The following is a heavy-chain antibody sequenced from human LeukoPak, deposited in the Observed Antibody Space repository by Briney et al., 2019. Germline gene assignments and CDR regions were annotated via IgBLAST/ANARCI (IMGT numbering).Heavy chain of an antibody. CDR2: IIPILGIA. Sequence: ASVKVSCKASGGTFSSYAISWVRQAPGQGLEWMGRIIPILGIANYAQKFQGRVTITADKSTSTAYMELSSLRSEDTAVYYCAREPWGASSPSSSSWRWGQGTLVTVSS. V-gene: IGHV1-69*04. J-gene: IGHJ4*02. CDR1: GGTFSSYA. D-gene: IGHD6-13*01. CDR3: AREPWGASSPSSSSWR.